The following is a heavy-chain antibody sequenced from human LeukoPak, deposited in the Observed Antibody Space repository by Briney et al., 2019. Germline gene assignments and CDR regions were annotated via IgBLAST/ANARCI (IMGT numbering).Heavy chain of an antibody. CDR1: GGSISSYY. J-gene: IGHJ4*02. V-gene: IGHV4-59*08. D-gene: IGHD3-9*01. CDR2: IYYSGST. CDR3: ARQTGIASFSRLKY. Sequence: SDTLPLTCTVSGGSISSYYWSWIRQTPGKGLEWIGYIYYSGSTNYNPPLKTRVTISVDTSKNQFPQKLRSVTRTHTPVYYCARQTGIASFSRLKYWGQGTLVSV.